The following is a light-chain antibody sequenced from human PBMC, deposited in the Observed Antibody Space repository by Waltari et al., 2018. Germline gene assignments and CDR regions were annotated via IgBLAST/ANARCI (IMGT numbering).Light chain of an antibody. CDR1: QSISTY. CDR3: QQSSSTPPT. V-gene: IGKV1-39*01. J-gene: IGKJ1*01. CDR2: AAS. Sequence: DIQMTQSPSSLSASVGDRVTITFRASQSISTYLHWYQHIPGKAPKLLIYAASTLQGGVPSRFSGSGSGTDFTLTISSLQPEDFATYYCQQSSSTPPTFAQGTKVEVK.